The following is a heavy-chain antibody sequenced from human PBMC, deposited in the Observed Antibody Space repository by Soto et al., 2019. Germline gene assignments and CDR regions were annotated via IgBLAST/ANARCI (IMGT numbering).Heavy chain of an antibody. Sequence: EVQLLQSGGGLEQPGGSLRLSCAASGFIFRSYAMNWVRQAPGKGLEWVSSISGTGGSKYYSDSVKGRFTISRDYSTDTVYLQMNSLRAEDTAVYYYAKGGEHSYTFDYWGQGTHVTVSS. CDR1: GFIFRSYA. D-gene: IGHD5-18*01. V-gene: IGHV3-23*01. CDR3: AKGGEHSYTFDY. CDR2: ISGTGGSK. J-gene: IGHJ4*02.